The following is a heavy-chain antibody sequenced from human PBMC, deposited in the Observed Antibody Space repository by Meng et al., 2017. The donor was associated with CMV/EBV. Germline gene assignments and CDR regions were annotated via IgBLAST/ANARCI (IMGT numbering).Heavy chain of an antibody. CDR3: ARDRAAAGSYYYYYGTDV. CDR2: ISAYNGNT. D-gene: IGHD6-13*01. Sequence: ASGKVSCKASGYTFTSYGISWVRQAPGQGLEWMGWISAYNGNTNYAQKLQGRVTMTTDTSTSTAYMELRSLRSDDTAVYYCARDRAAAGSYYYYYGTDVWGQGTTVTVSS. CDR1: GYTFTSYG. V-gene: IGHV1-18*01. J-gene: IGHJ6*02.